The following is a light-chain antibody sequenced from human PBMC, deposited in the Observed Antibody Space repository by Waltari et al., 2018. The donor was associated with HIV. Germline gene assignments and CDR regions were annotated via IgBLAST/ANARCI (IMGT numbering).Light chain of an antibody. J-gene: IGKJ1*01. V-gene: IGKV3-15*01. CDR1: QSVSSN. CDR3: QQYSNWPRT. Sequence: EIVMTQSPATLSVSAGERATLSCRASQSVSSNLAWYQHKPGQAPRLFIYCASTRATGIPARFSGSGSGTDFTLTISSLQSEDFAVYYCQQYSNWPRTFGQGTKVEIK. CDR2: CAS.